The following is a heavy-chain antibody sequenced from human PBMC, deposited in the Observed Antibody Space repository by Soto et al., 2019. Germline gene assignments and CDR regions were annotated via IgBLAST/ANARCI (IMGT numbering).Heavy chain of an antibody. CDR2: INPSGGGT. J-gene: IGHJ6*02. CDR3: ARYPHDIVVVPAPTRSNYYYYGMDV. Sequence: ASVKVSCKASGYTFTSYYMHWVRQAPGQGLEWMGIINPSGGGTSYAQKFQGRVTMTRDTSTSTVYMELSSLRSEDTAVYYCARYPHDIVVVPAPTRSNYYYYGMDVWGQGTTVTVSS. V-gene: IGHV1-46*01. CDR1: GYTFTSYY. D-gene: IGHD2-2*01.